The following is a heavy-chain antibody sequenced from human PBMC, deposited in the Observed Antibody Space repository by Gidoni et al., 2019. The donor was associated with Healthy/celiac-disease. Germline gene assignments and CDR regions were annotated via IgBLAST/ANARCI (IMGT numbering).Heavy chain of an antibody. J-gene: IGHJ6*03. CDR2: ISSSSSYI. CDR1: GFTFSSYS. CDR3: ARGSYYYYMDV. V-gene: IGHV3-21*01. Sequence: EVQLVESGGGLVKPGGSLRRSGGASGFTFSSYSMTWVRQAPGKGLEWVSSISSSSSYIYYADSVKGRCTISRDNAKNSLYLQMNSLRAEDTAVYYCARGSYYYYMDVWGKGTTVTVSS.